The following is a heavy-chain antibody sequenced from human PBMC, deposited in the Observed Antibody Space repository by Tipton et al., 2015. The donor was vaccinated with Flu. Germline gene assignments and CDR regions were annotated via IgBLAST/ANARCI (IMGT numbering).Heavy chain of an antibody. CDR1: GGPISSGSYY. CDR3: ARIYYYGSGDYYLDS. J-gene: IGHJ4*02. D-gene: IGHD3-10*01. CDR2: IYTTGST. Sequence: LRLSCTVPGGPISSGSYYWSWIRQPAGKGLEWIGRIYTTGSTNYNPSLKSRVTISADTSKNKFSLELRSVTAADTAVYYCARIYYYGSGDYYLDSWGQGTLVTVSS. V-gene: IGHV4-61*02.